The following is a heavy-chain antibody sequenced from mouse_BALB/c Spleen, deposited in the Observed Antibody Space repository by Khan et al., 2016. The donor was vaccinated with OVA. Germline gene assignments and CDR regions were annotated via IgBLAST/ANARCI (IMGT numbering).Heavy chain of an antibody. J-gene: IGHJ1*01. Sequence: QVQLKESGPGLVAPSQSLSITCTVSGFSFTNYGISWVRQPPGKGLEWLGVIWGAGSTKYHSALISRLSISKDNSKSQVFLELNSLQTDDTATYYCAKGGTYCGGYFDVWGAGTTVTVSS. CDR2: IWGAGST. V-gene: IGHV2-3*01. D-gene: IGHD2-10*01. CDR3: AKGGTYCGGYFDV. CDR1: GFSFTNYG.